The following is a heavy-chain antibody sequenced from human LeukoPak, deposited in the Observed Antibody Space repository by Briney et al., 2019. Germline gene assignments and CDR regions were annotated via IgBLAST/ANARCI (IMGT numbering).Heavy chain of an antibody. CDR3: ARDKIVGATYFDY. CDR1: GFTFSDYN. J-gene: IGHJ4*02. Sequence: SGGSLRLSCAAFGFTFSDYNMRWIRQAPGKGLEWVANIKQDGSEKYYVDSVKGRFTISRDNAKNSLYLQMNSLRAEDTAVYYCARDKIVGATYFDYWGQGTLVTVSS. CDR2: IKQDGSEK. V-gene: IGHV3-7*01. D-gene: IGHD1-26*01.